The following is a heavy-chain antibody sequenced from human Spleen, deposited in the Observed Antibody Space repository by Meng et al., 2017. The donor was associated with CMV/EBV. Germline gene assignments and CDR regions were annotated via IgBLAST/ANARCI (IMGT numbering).Heavy chain of an antibody. CDR2: IKNDGSER. CDR3: RLGHYSQD. Sequence: LVGAGGGLVQPGGSLGFSCAASGLPISNYWMSWVRQAPGKGLEWVANIKNDGSERYYVDSVKGRFSISRDNADNSLYLQMNNLRAEDTAVYYCRLGHYSQDWGQGTLVTVSS. V-gene: IGHV3-7*02. J-gene: IGHJ4*02. CDR1: GLPISNYW. D-gene: IGHD4-17*01.